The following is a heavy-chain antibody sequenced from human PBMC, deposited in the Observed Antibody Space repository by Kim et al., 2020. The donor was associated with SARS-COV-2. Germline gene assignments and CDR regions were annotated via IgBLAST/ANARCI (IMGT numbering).Heavy chain of an antibody. CDR1: GFTFSSYG. V-gene: IGHV3-33*01. Sequence: GGSLRLSCAASGFTFSSYGMHWVRQAPGKGLEWVAVIWNDGSNKYYADSVKGRFTISRDNSKNTLYLQMNSLRAEDTAVYYCARVGPRGYCSGGSGLYDYGVEVSGPRAPVSVSS. D-gene: IGHD2-15*01. CDR3: ARVGPRGYCSGGSGLYDYGVEV. J-gene: IGHJ6*02. CDR2: IWNDGSNK.